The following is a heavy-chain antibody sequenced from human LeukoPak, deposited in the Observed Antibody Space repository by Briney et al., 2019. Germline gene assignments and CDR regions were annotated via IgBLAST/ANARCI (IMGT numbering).Heavy chain of an antibody. Sequence: SETLSLTCAVYGGSFSGYYWSWIRQPPGKGLEWIGEINHSGSTNYNPSLMSRVTISVDTSKNQFSLKLSSVTAADTAVYYCARARGRAVAGRDYWGQGTLVTVSS. J-gene: IGHJ4*02. CDR3: ARARGRAVAGRDY. CDR2: INHSGST. CDR1: GGSFSGYY. D-gene: IGHD6-19*01. V-gene: IGHV4-34*01.